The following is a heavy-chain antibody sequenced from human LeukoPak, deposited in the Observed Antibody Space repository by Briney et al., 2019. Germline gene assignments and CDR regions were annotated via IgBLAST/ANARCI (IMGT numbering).Heavy chain of an antibody. CDR2: XYPGDSDT. V-gene: IGHV5-51*01. D-gene: IGHD6-6*01. Sequence: GESLKISCKGSGYSFTSYWIGWVRQMPGKGLXXXXXXYPGDSDTRYSPSFQGQVTISADKSISTAYLQWSSLKASDTAMYYCARNLVAGGGYYYGMDVWGQGTTVTVSS. J-gene: IGHJ6*02. CDR1: GYSFTSYW. CDR3: ARNLVAGGGYYYGMDV.